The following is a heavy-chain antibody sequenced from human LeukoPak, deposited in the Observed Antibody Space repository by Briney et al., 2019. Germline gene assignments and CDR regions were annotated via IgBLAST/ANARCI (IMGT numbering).Heavy chain of an antibody. CDR3: AKSVGYHSDRSGYYWLGTFDS. CDR2: ISGSGGST. J-gene: IGHJ4*02. D-gene: IGHD3-22*01. CDR1: GFTFSSYA. V-gene: IGHV3-23*01. Sequence: GGSLRLSCAASGFTFSSYAMSWVRQAPGKGLEWVSSISGSGGSTYYADSVRGRFTVSRDNSKNTLYLQMNSLRADDTAVYYCAKSVGYHSDRSGYYWLGTFDSWGQGTLVTVSS.